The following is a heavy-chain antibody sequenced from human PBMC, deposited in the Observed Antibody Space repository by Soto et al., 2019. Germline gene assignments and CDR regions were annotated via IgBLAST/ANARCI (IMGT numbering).Heavy chain of an antibody. CDR2: IWYDGSNK. Sequence: QVQLVESGGGVVQPGRSLRLSCAASGFTFSSYGMHWVRQAPGKGLEWVAVIWYDGSNKYYADSVKGRFTISRDNSKNTLYLQMNSLRAEDTAVYYCARMYYDYVWGSYYVDYWGQGTLVTVSS. CDR1: GFTFSSYG. D-gene: IGHD3-16*01. V-gene: IGHV3-33*01. J-gene: IGHJ4*02. CDR3: ARMYYDYVWGSYYVDY.